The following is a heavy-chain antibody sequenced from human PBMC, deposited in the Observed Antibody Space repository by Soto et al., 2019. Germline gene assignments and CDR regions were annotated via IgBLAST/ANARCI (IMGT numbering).Heavy chain of an antibody. J-gene: IGHJ3*01. Sequence: GASVKVSCNASGYTFTSYYMHWVRQAPGQGLEWMGIINPSGGSTSYAQKFQGRVTMTRDTSTSTVYMELSSLRSEDTAVYYCARGQPNRSSWKDAFDLWVQGTMATVS. CDR2: INPSGGST. CDR1: GYTFTSYY. D-gene: IGHD6-13*01. V-gene: IGHV1-46*01. CDR3: ARGQPNRSSWKDAFDL.